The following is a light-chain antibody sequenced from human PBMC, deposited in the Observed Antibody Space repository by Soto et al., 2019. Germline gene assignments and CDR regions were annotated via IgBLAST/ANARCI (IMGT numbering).Light chain of an antibody. J-gene: IGKJ4*01. CDR3: QHADGLSALT. Sequence: DIQMTQSPPFVSASVGDRVTISCRASQNAGSWLSWFHQKPGGAPNLLIFHTSRLQTGVPSRFAGRGSGTEFTLTSSCLQPEDFGTYYCQHADGLSALTFGGWNTVEI. CDR2: HTS. CDR1: QNAGSW. V-gene: IGKV1-12*01.